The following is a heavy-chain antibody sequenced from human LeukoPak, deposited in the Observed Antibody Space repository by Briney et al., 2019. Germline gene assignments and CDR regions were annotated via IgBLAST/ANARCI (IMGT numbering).Heavy chain of an antibody. V-gene: IGHV4-34*01. Sequence: SETLSLTCAVYGGSFSGYYWSWIRQPPGKGLEWIGEINHSGSTNYNPSLKSRVTISVDTSKNQFSLKLSSVTAADTAAYYCARGPPYDYVWGSYRYAYFDYWGQGTLVTVSS. CDR2: INHSGST. CDR3: ARGPPYDYVWGSYRYAYFDY. D-gene: IGHD3-16*02. CDR1: GGSFSGYY. J-gene: IGHJ4*02.